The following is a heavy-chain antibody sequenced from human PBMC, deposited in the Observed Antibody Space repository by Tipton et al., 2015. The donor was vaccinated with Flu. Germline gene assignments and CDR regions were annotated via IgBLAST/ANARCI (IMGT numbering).Heavy chain of an antibody. CDR1: GGSFSGYY. CDR2: INHSGST. CDR3: ARGRGRITMVRGVKGAFDI. J-gene: IGHJ3*02. D-gene: IGHD3-10*01. Sequence: LSCAVYGGSFSGYYWSWIRQPPGKGLEWIGEINHSGSTNYNPSLKSRVTISVDTSKNQFSLKLSSVTAADTAVYYCARGRGRITMVRGVKGAFDIWGQGTMVTVSS. V-gene: IGHV4-34*01.